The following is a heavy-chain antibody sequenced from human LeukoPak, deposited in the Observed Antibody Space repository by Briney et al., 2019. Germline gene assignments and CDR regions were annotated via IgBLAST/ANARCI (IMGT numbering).Heavy chain of an antibody. CDR3: ARGGPSIAAVGGFDP. V-gene: IGHV4-31*03. D-gene: IGHD6-13*01. Sequence: SETLSLTCTVSGGSISSGGYYWSWIRQHPGKGLEWIGYLYYSGSTYYNPSLKSRVTISVDTSKNQFALKLSSVTASDTAVYYCARGGPSIAAVGGFDPWGQGTLVTVSS. J-gene: IGHJ5*02. CDR2: LYYSGST. CDR1: GGSISSGGYY.